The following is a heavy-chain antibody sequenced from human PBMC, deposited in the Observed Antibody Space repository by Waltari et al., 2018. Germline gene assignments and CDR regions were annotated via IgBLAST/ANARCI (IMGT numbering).Heavy chain of an antibody. CDR3: ARVNYWSYFDY. Sequence: QVQLQESGPGLVKPSQTLSLTCTVSGGSISSGSYYWSWIRQPAGKGLEWIGRIYTSGSTNYNPSLKSRVTISVDTSKNQFSLKLSSVTAADTAVYYCARVNYWSYFDYWGQGTLVTVSS. CDR2: IYTSGST. V-gene: IGHV4-61*02. CDR1: GGSISSGSYY. D-gene: IGHD1-7*01. J-gene: IGHJ4*02.